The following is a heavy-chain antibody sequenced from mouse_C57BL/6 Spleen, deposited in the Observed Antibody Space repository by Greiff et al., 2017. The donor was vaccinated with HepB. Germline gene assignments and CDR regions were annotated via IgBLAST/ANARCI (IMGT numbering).Heavy chain of an antibody. J-gene: IGHJ3*01. CDR1: GFNIKDDY. Sequence: VQLQQSGAELVRPGASVKLSCTASGFNIKDDYMHWVKQRPEQGLEWIGWIDPENGDTEYASKFQGKATITADTSSNTAYLQLSSLTSEDTAVYYCTISGYDGDWGQGTLVTVSA. D-gene: IGHD2-2*01. CDR3: TISGYDGD. CDR2: IDPENGDT. V-gene: IGHV14-4*01.